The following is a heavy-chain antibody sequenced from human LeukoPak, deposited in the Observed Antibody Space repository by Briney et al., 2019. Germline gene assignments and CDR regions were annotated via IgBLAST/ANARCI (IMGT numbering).Heavy chain of an antibody. CDR2: ISSDGGNT. Sequence: GGSLRLSCSASGFTFSSYAIHWVRQAPGKGLEYVSGISSDGGNTYNANSLKGRITISRDNSKNTVDLQMSSLRTEDTAVYFCVKRTGLYFDYWGQGTLVTVSS. V-gene: IGHV3-64D*09. D-gene: IGHD7-27*01. J-gene: IGHJ4*02. CDR1: GFTFSSYA. CDR3: VKRTGLYFDY.